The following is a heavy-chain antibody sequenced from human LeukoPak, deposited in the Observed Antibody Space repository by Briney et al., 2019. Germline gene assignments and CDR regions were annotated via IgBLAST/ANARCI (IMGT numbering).Heavy chain of an antibody. J-gene: IGHJ5*02. V-gene: IGHV4-4*07. Sequence: SETLSLTCSVSGDPMSSFYWNWIRQPAGKGLEWIGRIYGSGSTNYNPSLKSRVTMSIDTSNHQFSLRLRSVTAADTAVYYCARDESGNFPNWFDPWGQGTLVTVSS. CDR1: GDPMSSFY. D-gene: IGHD1-26*01. CDR3: ARDESGNFPNWFDP. CDR2: IYGSGST.